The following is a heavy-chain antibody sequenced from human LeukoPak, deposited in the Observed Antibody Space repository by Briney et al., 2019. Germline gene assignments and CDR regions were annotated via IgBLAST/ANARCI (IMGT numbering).Heavy chain of an antibody. D-gene: IGHD6-13*01. CDR2: SQTTKPNSCTT. Sequence: GGNLRLSCAASRFGNTYHHMEWVHQSTEKGMEWVGRSQTTKPNSCTTEYAASVKGRFTISRDDSKNSLYLQLNSLKTEGTAVYYCVRVVTTSSGWYHFDNWGQGTLVTVSS. V-gene: IGHV3-72*01. CDR1: RFGNTYHH. CDR3: VRVVTTSSGWYHFDN. J-gene: IGHJ4*02.